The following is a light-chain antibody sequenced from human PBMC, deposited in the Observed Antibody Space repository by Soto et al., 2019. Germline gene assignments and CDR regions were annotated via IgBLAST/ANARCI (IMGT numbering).Light chain of an antibody. CDR2: GVT. Sequence: QSALTQPASVSGSPGQSITISCTGTDSDVGGYNFVSWYHQHPGKAPKLMLYGVTNRPSGVSNRFSGSKSGNTASLTISGLQPGDDANYYCSSFRRSNTPHVLFGGGTKLTVL. CDR3: SSFRRSNTPHVL. CDR1: DSDVGGYNF. J-gene: IGLJ2*01. V-gene: IGLV2-14*01.